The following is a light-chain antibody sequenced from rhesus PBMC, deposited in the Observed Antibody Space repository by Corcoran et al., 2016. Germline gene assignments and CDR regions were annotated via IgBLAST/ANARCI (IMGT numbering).Light chain of an antibody. CDR1: QSVGSY. V-gene: IGKV3-24*04. J-gene: IGKJ1*01. CDR3: QQSSNLWT. CDR2: GAS. Sequence: ETVVTQSPATLSLSPGERATLSCRASQSVGSYLAWYQQKPGQAPRLLIYGASSRATGIPDRFSGGGSGTDFTLTISSLEPEDVGVYYCQQSSNLWTFGQGPKVEIK.